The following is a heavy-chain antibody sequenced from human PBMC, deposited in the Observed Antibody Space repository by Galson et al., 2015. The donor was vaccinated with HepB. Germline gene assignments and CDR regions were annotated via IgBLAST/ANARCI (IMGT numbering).Heavy chain of an antibody. J-gene: IGHJ5*02. CDR2: TRNKANSYTT. CDR3: VRGRSGSGPDWLDP. CDR1: GFTLSDHY. Sequence: SLRLSCAASGFTLSDHYMDWVRQAPGKGLEWVGRTRNKANSYTTEYAASVKGRFTISRDDSKNSLYLQMNSLKTEDTAVYYCVRGRSGSGPDWLDPWGQGTLVTASS. V-gene: IGHV3-72*01. D-gene: IGHD3-3*01.